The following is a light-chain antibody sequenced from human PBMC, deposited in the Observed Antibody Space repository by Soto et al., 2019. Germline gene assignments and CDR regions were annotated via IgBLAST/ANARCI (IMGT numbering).Light chain of an antibody. CDR3: QQYGNSPPIT. CDR2: GAS. Sequence: EIVLTQSPGTLSVSPGERTTLSCRASQSVSNYLAWYQQKPGQAPRLLIYGASSRATGIPDRFSGSGSGTDFTLTISRLEPEDFAVYYCQQYGNSPPITFGGGTKVDIK. CDR1: QSVSNY. V-gene: IGKV3-20*01. J-gene: IGKJ4*01.